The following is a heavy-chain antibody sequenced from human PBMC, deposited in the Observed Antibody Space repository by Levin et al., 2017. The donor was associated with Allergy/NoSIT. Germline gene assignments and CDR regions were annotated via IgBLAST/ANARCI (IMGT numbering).Heavy chain of an antibody. J-gene: IGHJ5*02. CDR1: GGSFSGYY. Sequence: SQTLSLTCAVYGGSFSGYYWSWIRQPPGKGLEWIGEINHSGSTNYNPSLKSRVTISVDTSKNQFSLKLSSVTAADTAVYYCARGRITMVRGPHFWFDPWGQGTLVTVSS. CDR2: INHSGST. V-gene: IGHV4-34*01. D-gene: IGHD3-10*01. CDR3: ARGRITMVRGPHFWFDP.